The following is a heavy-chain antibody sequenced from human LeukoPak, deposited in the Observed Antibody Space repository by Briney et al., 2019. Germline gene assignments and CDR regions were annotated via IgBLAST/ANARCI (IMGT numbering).Heavy chain of an antibody. V-gene: IGHV5-51*01. Sequence: HGESLKISCKGSGYSFTGYWIAWVRQMPGKGLEWRGIISPDDSDTTYSPSFQNQVTISADKSIGTAYLQWSSLKASDTAMYYCARRWGTYDILTGYYRDQDAFDIWGQGTMVTVSS. D-gene: IGHD3-9*01. J-gene: IGHJ3*02. CDR1: GYSFTGYW. CDR3: ARRWGTYDILTGYYRDQDAFDI. CDR2: ISPDDSDT.